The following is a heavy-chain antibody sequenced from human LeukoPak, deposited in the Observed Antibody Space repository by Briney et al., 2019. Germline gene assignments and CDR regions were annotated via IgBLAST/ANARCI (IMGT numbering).Heavy chain of an antibody. J-gene: IGHJ4*02. D-gene: IGHD3-10*01. Sequence: SETLSLTCTISGGSVSDYYWSWLRQSPGKGLEWIGYIYYSGSTNYNPSLKSRVTISVDTSKNQFSLILSSVTAADTAVYFCARARLSIVRGITNFDYWGQGTVVTVSS. V-gene: IGHV4-59*08. CDR2: IYYSGST. CDR1: GGSVSDYY. CDR3: ARARLSIVRGITNFDY.